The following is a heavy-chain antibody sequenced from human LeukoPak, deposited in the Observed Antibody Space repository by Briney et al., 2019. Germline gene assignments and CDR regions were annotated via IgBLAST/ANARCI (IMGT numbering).Heavy chain of an antibody. D-gene: IGHD3-3*01. J-gene: IGHJ6*03. V-gene: IGHV4-34*01. CDR1: GGSFSGYY. CDR2: INHSGST. CDR3: ARGGLDGVGLRGYYYYYYYMDV. Sequence: PSETLSLTCAVYGGSFSGYYWSWIRQPPGKGLEWIGEINHSGSTNYNPSLKSRVTISVDTSKNQFSLKLSSVTAADTAVYYCARGGLDGVGLRGYYYYYYYMDVWGKGTTVTVSS.